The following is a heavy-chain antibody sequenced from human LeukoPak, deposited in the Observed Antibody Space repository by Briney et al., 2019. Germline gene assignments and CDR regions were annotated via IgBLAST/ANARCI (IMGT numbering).Heavy chain of an antibody. D-gene: IGHD6-13*01. CDR1: GLTFSTYW. CDR2: INGDDSL. V-gene: IGHV3-74*01. CDR3: AGGASSTFHY. J-gene: IGHJ4*02. Sequence: GGSLRLSCAASGLTFSTYWMDWVRQAPGKGLVWVSRINGDDSLSYANTVKARFTISRDNTKNMLYLQMTSLRAEDTAVYYCAGGASSTFHYWGQGTLVTVSS.